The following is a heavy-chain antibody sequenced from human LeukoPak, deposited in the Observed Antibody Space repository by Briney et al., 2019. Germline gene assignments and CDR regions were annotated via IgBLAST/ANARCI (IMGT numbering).Heavy chain of an antibody. CDR2: IGPNSGDT. CDR3: GRSRLGKAFDV. Sequence: ASVKVSCKASGYTFTDYYIHWVRQAPGQGPEWMGWIGPNSGDTNYAQSFQGRVTVARDTSINTAYLELTSLRSDDTAVYYCGRSRLGKAFDVWGQGTMAIVSS. D-gene: IGHD7-27*01. V-gene: IGHV1-2*02. CDR1: GYTFTDYY. J-gene: IGHJ3*01.